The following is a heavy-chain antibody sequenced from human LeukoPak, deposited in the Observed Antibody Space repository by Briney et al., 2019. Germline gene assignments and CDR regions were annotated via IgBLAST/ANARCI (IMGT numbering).Heavy chain of an antibody. CDR1: GFTFSSYA. CDR2: TRYDGRNK. D-gene: IGHD6-13*01. Sequence: GGSLRLSCAASGFTFSSYAMHWVRQAPGKGLEWVAFTRYDGRNKYYADSVKGRFTISRDNSRNTLYLQMNSLRNEDTAVYYCAREPDNDSWSSGDYWYMGVWGTGTTVTISS. V-gene: IGHV3-30*02. J-gene: IGHJ6*03. CDR3: AREPDNDSWSSGDYWYMGV.